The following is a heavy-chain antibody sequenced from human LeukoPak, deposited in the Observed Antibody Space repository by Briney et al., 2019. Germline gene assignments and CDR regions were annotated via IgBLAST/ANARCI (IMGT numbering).Heavy chain of an antibody. CDR2: ISAYNRNT. CDR3: ARVRGSWYSQGYMDV. Sequence: SSVKVSCKASGYTFPSYGIIWVRQAPGQGLEGMGWISAYNRNTNYAQKLQGRVTMTTDTSTSTAYMELRSLRSDDTGVYYCARVRGSWYSQGYMDVWGKGTTVTVSS. J-gene: IGHJ6*03. D-gene: IGHD6-13*01. CDR1: GYTFPSYG. V-gene: IGHV1-18*01.